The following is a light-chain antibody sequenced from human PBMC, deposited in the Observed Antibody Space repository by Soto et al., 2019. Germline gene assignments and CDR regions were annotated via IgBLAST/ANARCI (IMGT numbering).Light chain of an antibody. Sequence: EIVLAQSPATLSLSPGERATLSCRASQSVGNSLAWYLQKPGQHPRLLIYESSDRATGIPARFSGSGSGTDVTLTISSLEPEDFAVYYCLQLSDWPRTFGQGTKLE. V-gene: IGKV3-11*01. J-gene: IGKJ2*01. CDR1: QSVGNS. CDR3: LQLSDWPRT. CDR2: ESS.